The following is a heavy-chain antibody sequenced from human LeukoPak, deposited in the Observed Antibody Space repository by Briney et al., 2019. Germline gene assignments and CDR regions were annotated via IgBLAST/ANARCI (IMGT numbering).Heavy chain of an antibody. V-gene: IGHV3-11*01. D-gene: IGHD6-19*01. Sequence: GGSLRLSCAASGFTFSDYYMSWIRQAPGKGLEWVSYISSSGSTIYYADSVKGRFTISRDNAQKSLHLHLKSLRVEDTGVYYCARAIWRGPVVATLDYWGRGTLVTVSS. CDR2: ISSSGSTI. J-gene: IGHJ4*02. CDR1: GFTFSDYY. CDR3: ARAIWRGPVVATLDY.